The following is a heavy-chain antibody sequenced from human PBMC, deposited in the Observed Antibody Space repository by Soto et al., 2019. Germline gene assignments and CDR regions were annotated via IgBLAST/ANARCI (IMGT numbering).Heavy chain of an antibody. CDR2: INPNSGGT. Sequence: QVQLVQSGAEVKKPGASVKVSCQASGYTFTGYYMHWVRQAPGQGLEWMGWINPNSGGTNYAQKLQGRVTMTRDTSISTAYMVLSRLRSDDTAVYYCARVIVAAGIIIDYWGQGTLVTVSS. CDR3: ARVIVAAGIIIDY. D-gene: IGHD6-13*01. CDR1: GYTFTGYY. J-gene: IGHJ4*02. V-gene: IGHV1-2*02.